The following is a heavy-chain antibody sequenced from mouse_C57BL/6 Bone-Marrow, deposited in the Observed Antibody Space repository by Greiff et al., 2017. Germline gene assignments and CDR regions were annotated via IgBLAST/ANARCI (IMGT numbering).Heavy chain of an antibody. CDR3: ATSGYGNFLYYFDY. CDR1: GYAFTNYL. Sequence: VQLQQSGAELVRPGTSVKVSCKASGYAFTNYLIEWVKQRPGQGLEWIGVINPGSGGTNYNEKFKGKATLTADKSSSTAYMQLSSLTSEDSAVYFCATSGYGNFLYYFDYWGQGTTLTVSS. V-gene: IGHV1-54*01. J-gene: IGHJ2*01. D-gene: IGHD2-1*01. CDR2: INPGSGGT.